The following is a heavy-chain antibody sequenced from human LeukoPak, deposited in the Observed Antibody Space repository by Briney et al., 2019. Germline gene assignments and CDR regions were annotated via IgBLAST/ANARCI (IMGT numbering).Heavy chain of an antibody. D-gene: IGHD3-22*01. J-gene: IGHJ4*02. CDR2: IYPIDSET. Sequence: GESLKISCKGSGHTFNNYWIAWVRQMPGKGLEWMGIIYPIDSETRYSPSFQGQVTFSADRSINTAYLQWSSLKASDTAVYYCARSRYDTSGYYYNFDYWGQGTLVTVSS. CDR3: ARSRYDTSGYYYNFDY. CDR1: GHTFNNYW. V-gene: IGHV5-51*01.